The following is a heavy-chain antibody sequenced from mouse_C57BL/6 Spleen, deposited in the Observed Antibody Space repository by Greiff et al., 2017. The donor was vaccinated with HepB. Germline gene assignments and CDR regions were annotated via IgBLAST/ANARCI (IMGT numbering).Heavy chain of an antibody. CDR2: ISSGSSTI. D-gene: IGHD3-2*02. CDR1: GFTFSDYG. CDR3: AKGTGAQAYYYAMDY. V-gene: IGHV5-17*01. J-gene: IGHJ4*01. Sequence: EVQLVESGGGLVKPGGSLKLSCAASGFTFSDYGMHWVRQAPEKGLEWVAYISSGSSTIYYADTVKGRFTISRDNAKNTLFLQMTSLRSEDTAMYYCAKGTGAQAYYYAMDYWGQGTSVTVSS.